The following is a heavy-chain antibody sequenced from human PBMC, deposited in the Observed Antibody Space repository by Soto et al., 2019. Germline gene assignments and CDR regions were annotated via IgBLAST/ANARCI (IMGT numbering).Heavy chain of an antibody. Sequence: EVQLVESGGGLVQPGGSLRLSCATSGFILSDCAMNWVRQAPGKGLEWVSYISSSSSVIDYADSVKGRFTVSRDNARNSVYLQTNSVRAEDTAVYYCARDLSWGSNWYYYMDVWGKGTTVTVSS. CDR3: ARDLSWGSNWYYYMDV. D-gene: IGHD7-27*01. V-gene: IGHV3-48*01. CDR1: GFILSDCA. CDR2: ISSSSSVI. J-gene: IGHJ6*03.